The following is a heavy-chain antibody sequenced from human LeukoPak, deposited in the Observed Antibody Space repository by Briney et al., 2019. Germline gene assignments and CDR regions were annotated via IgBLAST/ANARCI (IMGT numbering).Heavy chain of an antibody. CDR1: GGSISGKY. J-gene: IGHJ6*03. Sequence: PSETLSLTCSVSGGSISGKYWSWIRQSPGKGLEWIGYIYYIGTTKYNPSLKSRVTISIDTSKNQFSLKLSSVTAADTAVYYCARETSQKGAHYMDVWGKGTTVTISS. CDR3: ARETSQKGAHYMDV. CDR2: IYYIGTT. D-gene: IGHD3-16*01. V-gene: IGHV4-59*01.